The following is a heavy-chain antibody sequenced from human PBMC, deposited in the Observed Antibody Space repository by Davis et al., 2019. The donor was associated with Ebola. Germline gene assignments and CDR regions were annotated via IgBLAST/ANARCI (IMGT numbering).Heavy chain of an antibody. CDR3: NIAARLSPYYYYYGMDV. J-gene: IGHJ6*02. CDR1: GFTFSGSA. CDR2: IRSKANSYAT. V-gene: IGHV3-73*01. D-gene: IGHD6-6*01. Sequence: PGGSLRLSCAASGFTFSGSAMHWVRQASGKGLEWVDRIRSKANSYATAYAASVKGRFTISRDDSKNTAYLQMNSLKTEDTAVYYCNIAARLSPYYYYYGMDVWGQGTTVTVSS.